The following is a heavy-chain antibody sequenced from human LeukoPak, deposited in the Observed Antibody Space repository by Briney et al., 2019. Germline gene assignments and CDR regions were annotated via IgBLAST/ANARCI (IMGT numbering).Heavy chain of an antibody. V-gene: IGHV3-72*01. CDR3: ARAYDSSGYYYFFDY. D-gene: IGHD3-22*01. Sequence: PGGSLRLSCAASGFTFSDHYMDWVRQAPGKGLEWVGRTRNKANSYTTEYAASVKGRFTISRDDSKNSLYLQMNSLKTEDTAVYYCARAYDSSGYYYFFDYWGQGILVTVSS. CDR2: TRNKANSYTT. J-gene: IGHJ4*02. CDR1: GFTFSDHY.